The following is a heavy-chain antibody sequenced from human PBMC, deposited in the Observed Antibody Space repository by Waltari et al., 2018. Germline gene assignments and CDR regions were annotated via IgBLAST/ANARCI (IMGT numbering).Heavy chain of an antibody. J-gene: IGHJ4*02. Sequence: EVQLLESWGGWVQPGGFLRLSWPASGSRFGGFGLNGVRQAPGKGLEWGSGGSGSGATTYYADSVRGRFTVSRDNTRNTVYLQMNSLRAEDTAVYYCAKAFRGYSGSYFDIWGRGTLVAVSA. V-gene: IGHV3-23*01. D-gene: IGHD5-12*01. CDR1: GSRFGGFG. CDR3: AKAFRGYSGSYFDI. CDR2: GSGSGATT.